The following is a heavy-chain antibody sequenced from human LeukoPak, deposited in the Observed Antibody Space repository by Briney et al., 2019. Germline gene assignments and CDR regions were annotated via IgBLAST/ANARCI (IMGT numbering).Heavy chain of an antibody. CDR1: GFTFSSHG. CDR3: ARVRGPTVRTMYFDY. CDR2: ITPGGTTT. D-gene: IGHD2-8*01. Sequence: GGSLRLSCAGSGFTFSSHGMIWVRRTPGKGLEWLSYITPGGTTTNSADSVKDRFITSRDNAKSSLFLQTNSLRAEDTAVYYCARVRGPTVRTMYFDYWGQGTLVTVSS. J-gene: IGHJ4*02. V-gene: IGHV3-48*04.